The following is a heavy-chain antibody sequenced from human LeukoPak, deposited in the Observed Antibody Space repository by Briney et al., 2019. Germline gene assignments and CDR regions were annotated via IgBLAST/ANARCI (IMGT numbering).Heavy chain of an antibody. V-gene: IGHV3-74*01. Sequence: PGESLRLSCAASAFTFSSYWMHWVRQAPGKGLVWVSRINSDGSSTTYADSVKGRFTISRDNAKNTLYLQMNSLRAEDTAVYCCAREAPINGMDVWGQGTTVTVSS. D-gene: IGHD3-9*01. CDR2: INSDGSST. CDR3: AREAPINGMDV. CDR1: AFTFSSYW. J-gene: IGHJ6*02.